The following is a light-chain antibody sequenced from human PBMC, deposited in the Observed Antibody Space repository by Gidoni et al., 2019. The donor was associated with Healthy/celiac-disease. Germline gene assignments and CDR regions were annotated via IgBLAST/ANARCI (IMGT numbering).Light chain of an antibody. CDR3: IQALQTPST. CDR1: QSLLHRNGYNY. Sequence: DLVMTQSPLSLPVTPGEPASISFRSSQSLLHRNGYNYLDWYLQKPGQSPQLLIYLGSNRASGVPDRFSGSGAGTDFTLKISRVEAEDVGVYYCIQALQTPSTFGQGTKVEIK. CDR2: LGS. J-gene: IGKJ1*01. V-gene: IGKV2-28*01.